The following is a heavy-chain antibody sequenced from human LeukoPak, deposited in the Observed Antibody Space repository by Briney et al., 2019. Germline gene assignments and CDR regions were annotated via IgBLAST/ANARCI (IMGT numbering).Heavy chain of an antibody. D-gene: IGHD5-24*01. V-gene: IGHV3-48*03. J-gene: IGHJ4*02. CDR1: GFVFSSYE. CDR2: ITGRGNTL. CDR3: ARSLGPTKPFDF. Sequence: PGGSLRLSCVASGFVFSSYEMSWVRRAPGKGLEWLSYITGRGNTLYYADSVRGRFTISRDNAKLSLFLQMNTLRAEDTAIYYCARSLGPTKPFDFWGKGTPVTVSS.